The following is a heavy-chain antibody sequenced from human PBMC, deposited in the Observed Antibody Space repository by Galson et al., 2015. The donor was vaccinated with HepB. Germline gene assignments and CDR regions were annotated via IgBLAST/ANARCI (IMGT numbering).Heavy chain of an antibody. D-gene: IGHD4-11*01. J-gene: IGHJ6*03. CDR2: IGAYNGNT. Sequence: SVKVSCKASGFTLTSYGVRWVRQAPGQGLEWMGWIGAYNGNTNYAQKLQGRVTMTTDTSTSTAYMELRSLRSDDTAVYYCAGDLEVDVTTVTSLYYYYMDDWGKGTTVTVSS. CDR3: AGDLEVDVTTVTSLYYYYMDD. V-gene: IGHV1-18*01. CDR1: GFTLTSYG.